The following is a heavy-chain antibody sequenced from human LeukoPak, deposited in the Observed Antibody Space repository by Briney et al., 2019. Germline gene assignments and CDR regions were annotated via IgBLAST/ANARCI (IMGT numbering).Heavy chain of an antibody. CDR1: GFSFDSYW. J-gene: IGHJ2*01. CDR3: ARVRKYSGYYSWYFDL. Sequence: GGSLRLSCVASGFSFDSYWMNWVRQAPGRGLEWVANINHDATEKYYVDSVKGRFTISRDNAKKSLYLQMNRLRADDTAVYHCARVRKYSGYYSWYFDLWGRGTLVTVSS. V-gene: IGHV3-7*01. CDR2: INHDATEK. D-gene: IGHD5-12*01.